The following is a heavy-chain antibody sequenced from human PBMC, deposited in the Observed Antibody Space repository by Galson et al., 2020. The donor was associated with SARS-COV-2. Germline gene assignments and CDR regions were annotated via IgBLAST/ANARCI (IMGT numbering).Heavy chain of an antibody. Sequence: GESLKISCAASGFTFRNHAMSWVRQAPGKGLEWVSVSGGGTYYADSVKGRFTISRDNSKNTLFLQMNSLRAEDTAVYYCTRQPGYCTTGVCYNFDFWGQGTLVTVSS. D-gene: IGHD2-8*01. CDR1: GFTFRNHA. V-gene: IGHV3-23*01. J-gene: IGHJ4*02. CDR3: TRQPGYCTTGVCYNFDF. CDR2: SGGGT.